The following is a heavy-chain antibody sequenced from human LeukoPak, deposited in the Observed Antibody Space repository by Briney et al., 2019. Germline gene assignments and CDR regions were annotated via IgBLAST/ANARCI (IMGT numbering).Heavy chain of an antibody. CDR1: GGSISSGGYY. Sequence: SETLSLTCTVSGGSISSGGYYWSWIRQLPGKGLEWIGYIYHSGSTYYNPSLKSRVTISVDRSKNQFSLKLSSVTAADTAVYYCARDLRFLEWLSGFDPWGQGTLVTVSS. V-gene: IGHV4-30-2*01. CDR3: ARDLRFLEWLSGFDP. J-gene: IGHJ5*02. CDR2: IYHSGST. D-gene: IGHD3-3*01.